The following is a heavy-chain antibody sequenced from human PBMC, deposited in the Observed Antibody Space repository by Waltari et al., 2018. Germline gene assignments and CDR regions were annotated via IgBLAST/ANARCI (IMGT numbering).Heavy chain of an antibody. Sequence: QVQLHESGPGLVQPSETLSLACSVSGDSVVSNYWSWIRQSAGKGMEWSGRIYVVWNTTYNPALSGRVSMSVDMSKNQIFLKIMSVTAADTGVYYCARETRHGDWFDPWGQGTLVTVSS. CDR3: ARETRHGDWFDP. CDR1: GDSVVSNY. J-gene: IGHJ5*02. D-gene: IGHD3-16*01. CDR2: IYVVWNT. V-gene: IGHV4-4*07.